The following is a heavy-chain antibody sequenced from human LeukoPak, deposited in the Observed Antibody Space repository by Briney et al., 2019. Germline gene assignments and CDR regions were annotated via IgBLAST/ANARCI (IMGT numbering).Heavy chain of an antibody. Sequence: SGGSLRLSCAASGFTFSSYWMSWVRQAPGKGLEWVANIKQDGSEKYYVDSVKGRFTISRDNAKNSLYLQMNSLRAEDTAVYYCARAKGVTTVTPGYFDYWGQGTLVTVSS. J-gene: IGHJ4*02. D-gene: IGHD4-17*01. CDR1: GFTFSSYW. CDR3: ARAKGVTTVTPGYFDY. V-gene: IGHV3-7*04. CDR2: IKQDGSEK.